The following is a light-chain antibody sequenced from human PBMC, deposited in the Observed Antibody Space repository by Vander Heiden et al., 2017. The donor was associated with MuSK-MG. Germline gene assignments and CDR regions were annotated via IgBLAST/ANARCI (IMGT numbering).Light chain of an antibody. CDR1: SSNSGSNY. CDR2: RNN. J-gene: IGLJ1*01. Sequence: QSVLTQPPSASGTPGQRVTISCSGSSSNSGSNYVYWYQQLPGTAPNLLIYRNNQRPSGVPDRFSGSKSGTSASLAISGLRSEDEADYYCAAWDDSLSGLYVFGTGTKVTVL. CDR3: AAWDDSLSGLYV. V-gene: IGLV1-47*01.